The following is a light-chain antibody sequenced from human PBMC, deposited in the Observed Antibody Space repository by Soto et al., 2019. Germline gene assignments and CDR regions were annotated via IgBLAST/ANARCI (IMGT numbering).Light chain of an antibody. CDR2: GAS. CDR1: QSVNSN. Sequence: EIVMTQSPATLSVSRGERATLSCRASQSVNSNLAWYQQKPGQAPRLLIYGASTRATGIPARFSGSGSGTEFTLTISSLQSEDFVVYYCQQYNNWPPMYTFGQGTKLEIK. CDR3: QQYNNWPPMYT. V-gene: IGKV3-15*01. J-gene: IGKJ2*01.